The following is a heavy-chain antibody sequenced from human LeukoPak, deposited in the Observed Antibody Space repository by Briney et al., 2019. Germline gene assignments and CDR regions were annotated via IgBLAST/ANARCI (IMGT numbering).Heavy chain of an antibody. CDR1: GFTFSSYW. J-gene: IGHJ4*02. D-gene: IGHD4-17*01. CDR3: ARKNDYGDFHFDY. V-gene: IGHV3-7*04. CDR2: IKQDGSEK. Sequence: GGSLRLSCAASGFTFSSYWMSWVRQAPGKGLEWVANIKQDGSEKYYVDSVKGRFTISRDNAKNSLYLQMNSLRAEDTAVYCCARKNDYGDFHFDYWGQGTLVTVSS.